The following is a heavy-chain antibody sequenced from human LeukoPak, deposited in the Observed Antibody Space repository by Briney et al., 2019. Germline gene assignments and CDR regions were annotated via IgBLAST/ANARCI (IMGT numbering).Heavy chain of an antibody. D-gene: IGHD3-22*01. CDR2: ITSSSYT. CDR1: GFTFSDYY. J-gene: IGHJ4*02. V-gene: IGHV3-11*06. Sequence: PGGSLRLSCAASGFTFSDYYMSWIRQAPGKGLEWVSYITSSSYTNYADSVKGRFTISRDNAKNSLYLQMNSLRPEDTAVYYCARDADGCYPDYWGQGTLVTVSS. CDR3: ARDADGCYPDY.